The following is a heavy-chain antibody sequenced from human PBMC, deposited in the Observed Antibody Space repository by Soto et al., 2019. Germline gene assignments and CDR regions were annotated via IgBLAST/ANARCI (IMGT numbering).Heavy chain of an antibody. D-gene: IGHD3-9*01. CDR3: ASGRGYDILTGYYPYFDY. V-gene: IGHV3-9*01. J-gene: IGHJ4*02. CDR2: ISWNRDSI. CDR1: GFTFDDYA. Sequence: PGGSLRLSCAGSGFTFDDYAMHWVRQAPGKGLEWVSGISWNRDSIGYADSVKGRFTISRDNAKKSLYLQMNSLRAEDTALYYCASGRGYDILTGYYPYFDYWGQGT.